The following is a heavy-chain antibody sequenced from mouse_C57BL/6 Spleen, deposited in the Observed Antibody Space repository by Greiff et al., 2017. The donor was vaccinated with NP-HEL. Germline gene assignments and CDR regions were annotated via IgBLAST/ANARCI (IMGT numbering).Heavy chain of an antibody. J-gene: IGHJ3*01. D-gene: IGHD1-1*01. CDR3: ARSDYYGFAY. CDR2: IDPSDSYT. CDR1: GYTFTSYW. Sequence: QVQLQQPGAELVKPGASVKLSCKASGYTFTSYWMQWVKQRPGQGLEWIGEIDPSDSYTNYNQKFKGKATLTVDTSSSTAYMQLSSLTSEDSAVYYCARSDYYGFAYWGQGTLVTVSA. V-gene: IGHV1-50*01.